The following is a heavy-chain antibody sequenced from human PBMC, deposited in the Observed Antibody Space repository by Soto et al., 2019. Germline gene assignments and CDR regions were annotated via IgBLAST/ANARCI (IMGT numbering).Heavy chain of an antibody. V-gene: IGHV1-69*13. CDR3: ARQLTGDHYYYYMDV. CDR1: GGTFSSYA. Sequence: ASVKVSCKASGGTFSSYAISWVRQAPGQGLEWMGGIIPIFGTANYAQKFQGRVTITADESTSTAYMELSSLRSEDTAVYYCARQLTGDHYYYYMDVWGKGTTVTVSS. J-gene: IGHJ6*03. CDR2: IIPIFGTA. D-gene: IGHD7-27*01.